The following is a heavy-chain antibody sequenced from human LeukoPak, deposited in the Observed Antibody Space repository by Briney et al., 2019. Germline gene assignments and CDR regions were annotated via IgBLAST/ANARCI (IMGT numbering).Heavy chain of an antibody. D-gene: IGHD4-11*01. CDR3: ARGLQGIDY. CDR2: IKEDGSET. Sequence: PGGSLRLSCAASGFIFKKYWMNWVRQVPGKGLECLANIKEDGSETYYADSVKGRFTISRDNAENTLYLQMNSLRAEDTAVYYCARGLQGIDYLGQGTLVTVSS. V-gene: IGHV3-7*01. CDR1: GFIFKKYW. J-gene: IGHJ4*02.